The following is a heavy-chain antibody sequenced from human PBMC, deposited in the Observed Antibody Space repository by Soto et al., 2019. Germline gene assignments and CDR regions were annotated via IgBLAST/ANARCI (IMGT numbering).Heavy chain of an antibody. CDR3: ARNGDSSDYRGWFDP. CDR1: GFTFSSYA. CDR2: ISGSGGRT. J-gene: IGHJ5*02. D-gene: IGHD3-22*01. Sequence: EVQLLESGGDLLQPGGSLRLTCAASGFTFSSYAMSWVRQAPGKGLEWVSVISGSGGRTDYADSVKGRFTTSRDNSKNTLYLQMNSLRVEDTAVYYCARNGDSSDYRGWFDPWGQGTLVTVSS. V-gene: IGHV3-23*01.